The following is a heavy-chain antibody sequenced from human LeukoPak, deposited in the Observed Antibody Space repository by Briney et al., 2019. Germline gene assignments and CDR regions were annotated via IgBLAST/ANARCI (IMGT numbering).Heavy chain of an antibody. V-gene: IGHV1-8*01. Sequence: ASVKVSCKASGYTFTSYDINWVRQATGQGLEWMGWMNPNSGNTGYAQKFQGRVTMTRNTSISTAYMELSSLRSEDTAVYYCASGYIAAAGTVRGYYYMDVWGKGTTVTVSS. CDR2: MNPNSGNT. D-gene: IGHD6-13*01. CDR1: GYTFTSYD. J-gene: IGHJ6*03. CDR3: ASGYIAAAGTVRGYYYMDV.